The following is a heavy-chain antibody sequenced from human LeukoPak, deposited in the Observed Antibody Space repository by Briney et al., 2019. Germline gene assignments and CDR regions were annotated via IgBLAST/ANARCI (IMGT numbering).Heavy chain of an antibody. J-gene: IGHJ4*02. CDR2: IYYSGST. V-gene: IGHV4-39*01. CDR1: GGSISSSSYY. CDR3: TGVAARQVYFDY. Sequence: PSETLSLTCTVSGGSISSSSYYWGWIRQPPGKGLEWIGSIYYSGSTYNNPSLKSRVTISVDTSKNQFSLKLSSVTAADTAVYYCTGVAARQVYFDYWGQGTLVTVSS. D-gene: IGHD6-6*01.